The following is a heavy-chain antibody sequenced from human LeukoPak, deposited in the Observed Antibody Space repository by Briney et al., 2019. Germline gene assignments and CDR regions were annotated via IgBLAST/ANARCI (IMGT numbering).Heavy chain of an antibody. CDR3: AKDRDITVVRGVTFD. CDR2: ISGSGGNT. CDR1: GFSFSNYA. J-gene: IGHJ4*02. D-gene: IGHD3-10*01. Sequence: GGSLRLSCAASGFSFSNYAMSWVRQAPGKGLEWVSGISGSGGNTYYADSVKGRFTISRDNSKNTLYLQMSSLRAEDTAVYYCAKDRDITVVRGVTFDWGQGTLVTVSS. V-gene: IGHV3-23*01.